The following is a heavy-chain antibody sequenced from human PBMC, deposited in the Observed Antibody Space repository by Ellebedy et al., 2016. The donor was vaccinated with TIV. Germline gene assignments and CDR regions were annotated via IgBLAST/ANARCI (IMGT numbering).Heavy chain of an antibody. V-gene: IGHV3-30*01. Sequence: SVKGRFTISRDNSKNTLYLQMNSLRAEDTAVYYCARDPYNYGYFDCWGQGTLVTVSS. J-gene: IGHJ4*02. CDR3: ARDPYNYGYFDC. D-gene: IGHD5-18*01.